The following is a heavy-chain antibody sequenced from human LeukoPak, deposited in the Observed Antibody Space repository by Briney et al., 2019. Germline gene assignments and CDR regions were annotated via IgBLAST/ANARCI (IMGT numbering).Heavy chain of an antibody. J-gene: IGHJ4*02. V-gene: IGHV3-23*01. D-gene: IGHD7-27*01. CDR2: ITTSDGNT. CDR3: AKDGGLWVSAHWGDS. Sequence: QTGGSLRLPCAASGFTFNNDWMSWVRQAPGKGLEWVSTITTSDGNTYYADSVKGRFTGSRDNSKNTLFLQMNSLRAEDTAVYYCAKDGGLWVSAHWGDSWGRGTLVTVSS. CDR1: GFTFNNDW.